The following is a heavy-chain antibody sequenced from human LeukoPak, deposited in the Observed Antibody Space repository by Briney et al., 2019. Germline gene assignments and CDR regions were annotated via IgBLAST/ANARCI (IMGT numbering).Heavy chain of an antibody. CDR1: GYTFTSYD. V-gene: IGHV1-8*01. Sequence: ASVKVSCKASGYTFTSYDINWVRQATGQGLEWMGWMNPNSGNTDYAQKFQGRVTMTRNTSINTAYMELSSLRSEDTAIYYCARGSRRDGDNMLFDYWGQGTLVTVSS. D-gene: IGHD5-24*01. CDR2: MNPNSGNT. J-gene: IGHJ4*02. CDR3: ARGSRRDGDNMLFDY.